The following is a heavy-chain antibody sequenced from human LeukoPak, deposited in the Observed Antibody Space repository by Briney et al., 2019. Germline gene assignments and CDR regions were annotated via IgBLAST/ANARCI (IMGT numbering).Heavy chain of an antibody. J-gene: IGHJ4*02. D-gene: IGHD7-27*01. V-gene: IGHV3-74*01. CDR1: GXTFTSYW. Sequence: GGSLRLSCAASGXTFTSYWMHWVRQAPGKGRVWVSRINSDGTSTSYADSVKGRFTISRDNAKNSLYLQMNSLRAEDTAVYYCARDLGMEFDYWGQGTLVTVSS. CDR3: ARDLGMEFDY. CDR2: INSDGTST.